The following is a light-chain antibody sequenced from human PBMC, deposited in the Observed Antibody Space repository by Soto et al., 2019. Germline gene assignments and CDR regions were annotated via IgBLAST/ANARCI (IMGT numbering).Light chain of an antibody. V-gene: IGKV1-39*01. CDR1: RSISDC. J-gene: IGKJ1*01. CDR3: QQSYNTPQT. CDR2: AAS. Sequence: IQMTQSPPSLSATVGDRVTITCRASRSISDCLNWYKQKPGEAPELLIYAASTLQSGVPSRFSGSGSGTDFTLTISSLQPEDSATYYCQQSYNTPQTFGQGTKVEIK.